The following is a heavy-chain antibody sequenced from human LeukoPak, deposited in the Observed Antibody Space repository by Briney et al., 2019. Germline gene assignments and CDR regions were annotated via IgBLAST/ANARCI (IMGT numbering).Heavy chain of an antibody. J-gene: IGHJ3*02. CDR1: GGSFSGYY. CDR2: INHSGST. V-gene: IGHV4-34*01. Sequence: PSETLSLTCAVYGGSFSGYYWSWIRQPPGKGLEWIGEINHSGSTNYNPSLKSRVTISVDKSKNQFSLKLSSVTAADTAVYYCASYTVTPHAFDIWGQGTMVTVSS. D-gene: IGHD4-17*01. CDR3: ASYTVTPHAFDI.